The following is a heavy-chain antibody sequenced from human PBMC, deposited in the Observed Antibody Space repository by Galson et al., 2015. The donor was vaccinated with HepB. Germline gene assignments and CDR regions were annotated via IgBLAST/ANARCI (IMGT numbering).Heavy chain of an antibody. D-gene: IGHD5-24*01. Sequence: SLRLSCAASGFTFTSYDIQWVRQPTGKGLEWVSGIGIAGDTYYPGSVKGRFTISRENAKNSFYLQMNSLRAGDTAVYYCARVSRNRDGYNRGIGDVFDIWGQGTMVTVSS. V-gene: IGHV3-13*04. CDR3: ARVSRNRDGYNRGIGDVFDI. J-gene: IGHJ3*02. CDR1: GFTFTSYD. CDR2: IGIAGDT.